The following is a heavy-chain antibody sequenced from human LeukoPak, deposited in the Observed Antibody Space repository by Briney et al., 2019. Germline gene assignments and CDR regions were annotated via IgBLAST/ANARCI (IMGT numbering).Heavy chain of an antibody. CDR1: GFTFSSYE. CDR3: ASHTSATDY. CDR2: ISSSDSTI. V-gene: IGHV3-48*03. Sequence: PGGSLRLSCAASGFTFSSYEMNWVRQAPGKGLEWVSYISSSDSTIYYAGSVKGRFTISRDNAKNSLYLQMNSLRAEDTGLYYCASHTSATDYWGQGTLVTVSS. D-gene: IGHD6-19*01. J-gene: IGHJ4*02.